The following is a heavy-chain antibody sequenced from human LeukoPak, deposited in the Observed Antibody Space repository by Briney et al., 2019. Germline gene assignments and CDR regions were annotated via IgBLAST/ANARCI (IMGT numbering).Heavy chain of an antibody. CDR3: ARDSIAARHRYYYYGMDV. V-gene: IGHV3-48*01. D-gene: IGHD6-6*01. CDR1: GFTFSSYS. CDR2: ISSSSSTI. Sequence: GGSLRLSCAASGFTFSSYSMNWVRQAPGKGLEWVSYISSSSSTIYYADSVKGRFTISRDNAKNSLYLQMNSLRAGDTAVYYCARDSIAARHRYYYYGMDVWGQGTTVTVSS. J-gene: IGHJ6*02.